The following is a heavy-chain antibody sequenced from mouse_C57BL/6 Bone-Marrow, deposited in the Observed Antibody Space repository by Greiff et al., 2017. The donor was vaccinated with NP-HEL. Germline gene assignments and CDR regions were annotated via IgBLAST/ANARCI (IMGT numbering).Heavy chain of an antibody. Sequence: EVQLQQSGPELVKPGASVKISCKASGYTFTDYYMNWVKQSHGKSLEWIGDINPNNGGTIYNQKFKGKATLTVDKSSSTAYMELRSLTSEDSAVYYCARAHIYYYGSRRGDYAMDYWGQGTSVTVSS. CDR3: ARAHIYYYGSRRGDYAMDY. CDR2: INPNNGGT. CDR1: GYTFTDYY. D-gene: IGHD1-1*01. V-gene: IGHV1-26*01. J-gene: IGHJ4*01.